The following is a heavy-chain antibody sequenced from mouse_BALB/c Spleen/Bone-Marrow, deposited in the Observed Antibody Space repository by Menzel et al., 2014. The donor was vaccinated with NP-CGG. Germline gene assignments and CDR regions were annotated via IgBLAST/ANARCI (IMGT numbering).Heavy chain of an antibody. D-gene: IGHD1-2*01. V-gene: IGHV4-1*02. Sequence: EVKLVESGGGLVQPGGSLKLSCAASGFDFSTFWMSWVRQAPGKGLEWIGEINPDRRTINYSPSLKDKFVFSRDNAKNTLSRIMSKVRSEDTALYYCERRQYYGYGANWGQGTLVPV. CDR2: INPDRRTI. J-gene: IGHJ3*01. CDR1: GFDFSTFW. CDR3: ERRQYYGYGAN.